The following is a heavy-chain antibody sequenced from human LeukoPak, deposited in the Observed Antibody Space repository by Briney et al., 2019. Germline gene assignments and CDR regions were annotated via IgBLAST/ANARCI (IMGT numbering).Heavy chain of an antibody. J-gene: IGHJ3*02. CDR3: AGGGLVRGTLNSLIGFGI. Sequence: SLTPSLTCAISGDSVYRNDAGWNWIRQSPWRGLEWVGRNYYRSQWYGDDAPSVKGRITINPDTAKNQFSLQLNSVTPEDTALYYCAGGGLVRGTLNSLIGFGIGDQGIMVTVSS. D-gene: IGHD3-10*01. V-gene: IGHV6-1*01. CDR1: GDSVYRNDAG. CDR2: NYYRSQWYG.